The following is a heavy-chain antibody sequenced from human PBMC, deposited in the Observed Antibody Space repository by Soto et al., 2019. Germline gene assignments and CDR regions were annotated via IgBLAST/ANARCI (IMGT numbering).Heavy chain of an antibody. J-gene: IGHJ3*02. CDR2: IKSEADGGTT. Sequence: GGSLRLSCATSGFPFNKAWMTWVRQAPGKGLEWVGRIKSEADGGTTDYAAPVKGRFTISRDDSSNTVDLKMNSLRTEDTAVYYCCSYSSSSVGAFDMWGQGXMVTVSS. D-gene: IGHD6-6*01. CDR3: CSYSSSSVGAFDM. V-gene: IGHV3-15*01. CDR1: GFPFNKAW.